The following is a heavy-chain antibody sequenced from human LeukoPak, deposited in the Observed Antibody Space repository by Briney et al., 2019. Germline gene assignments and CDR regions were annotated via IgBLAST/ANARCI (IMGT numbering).Heavy chain of an antibody. J-gene: IGHJ4*02. V-gene: IGHV3-30*04. CDR3: ATAGGSGYYRSHYYFDY. CDR1: GFTFSTYA. CDR2: ISIDGRNE. Sequence: GGSLRLSCAASGFTFSTYAIHWVRQAPGKGLEWVAVISIDGRNEYYADSVKGRFTISRDNSKNTLYLQMNSLRAEDTAVYYCATAGGSGYYRSHYYFDYWGQGTLVTVSS. D-gene: IGHD3-22*01.